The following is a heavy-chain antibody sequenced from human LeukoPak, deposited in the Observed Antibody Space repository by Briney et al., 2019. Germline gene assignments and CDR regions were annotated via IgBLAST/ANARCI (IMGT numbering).Heavy chain of an antibody. CDR1: GGSISSGGYY. J-gene: IGHJ3*01. CDR2: IYYSGST. V-gene: IGHV4-31*03. CDR3: ARVRADYYYAFDL. D-gene: IGHD3-10*01. Sequence: PSQTLSLTCTVSGGSISSGGYYWTWIRQLPGKGLEWIGYIYYSGSTYYNPSLRSRVTISVDTSKNQFSLKLSSVTAEDMAVYYCARVRADYYYAFDLWGQGTMVTVSS.